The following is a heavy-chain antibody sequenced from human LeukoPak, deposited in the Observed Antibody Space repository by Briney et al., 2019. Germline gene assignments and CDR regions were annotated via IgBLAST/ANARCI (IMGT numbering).Heavy chain of an antibody. CDR1: GGSISSGDYY. CDR2: IYYSGST. CDR3: AREFSYTRHDYYYYYMDV. D-gene: IGHD2-2*02. J-gene: IGHJ6*03. V-gene: IGHV4-30-4*01. Sequence: PSQTLSLTCTVSGGSISSGDYYWSWIRQPPGKGLEWIGYIYYSGSTYYNPSLKSRVTISVDTSKNQFSLKLSSVTAADTAVYYCAREFSYTRHDYYYYYMDVWGKGTTVTVSS.